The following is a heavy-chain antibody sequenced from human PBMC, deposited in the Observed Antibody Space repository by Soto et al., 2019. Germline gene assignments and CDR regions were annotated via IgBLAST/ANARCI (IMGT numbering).Heavy chain of an antibody. CDR3: ARDQDGPGWFDP. J-gene: IGHJ5*02. Sequence: EVQLVESGGGLVQPGGSLRLSCAASGFTFSSYWMHWVRQAPGKGLVWVSRINSDGSSTSYAASVKGRFTISRDNAKNTLYLQMNSLRAEDTAVYYCARDQDGPGWFDPWGQGTLVTVSS. V-gene: IGHV3-74*01. CDR1: GFTFSSYW. CDR2: INSDGSST.